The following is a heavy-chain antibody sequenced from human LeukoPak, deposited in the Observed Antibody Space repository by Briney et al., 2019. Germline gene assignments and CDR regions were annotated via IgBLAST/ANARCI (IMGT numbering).Heavy chain of an antibody. J-gene: IGHJ4*02. CDR1: GYSFTSYW. Sequence: MPGESLKISCKGSGYSFTSYWIGWVRQMPGKGLEWMGIIYPGDADTRYSPSFQGQVTISVDKSISTAYLPWSSLKASDTAMYYCARDSGSSWTPFYWGQGTLVTVSS. CDR3: ARDSGSSWTPFY. CDR2: IYPGDADT. V-gene: IGHV5-51*01. D-gene: IGHD1-26*01.